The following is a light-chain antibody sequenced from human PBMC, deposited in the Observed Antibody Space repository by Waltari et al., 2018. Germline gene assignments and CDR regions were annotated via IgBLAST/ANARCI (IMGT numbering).Light chain of an antibody. Sequence: QSALTQPRSVSGSPGQSVTISCTGTSSDVGSYNYVSWYQQHPGKAPKLMIYDVTKRPSGVPCRFSGSKSGNTASLTISGLQAEDEADFYCCSYAGNYAFWVFGGGTKLTVL. CDR1: SSDVGSYNY. V-gene: IGLV2-11*01. CDR3: CSYAGNYAFWV. J-gene: IGLJ3*02. CDR2: DVT.